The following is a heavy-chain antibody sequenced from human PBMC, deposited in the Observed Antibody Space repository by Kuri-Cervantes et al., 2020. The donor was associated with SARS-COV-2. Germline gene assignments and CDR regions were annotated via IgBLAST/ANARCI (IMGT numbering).Heavy chain of an antibody. V-gene: IGHV1-69*06. Sequence: SVKVSCKASGYTFTSYTIRWVRQAPGQGLEWMGGIIPIFGTANYAQKFQGRVTITADKSTSTAYMELSSLRSEDTAVYYCARSAHSSYYFDYWGQGTLVTVSS. CDR2: IIPIFGTA. J-gene: IGHJ4*02. D-gene: IGHD3-16*02. CDR1: GYTFTSYT. CDR3: ARSAHSSYYFDY.